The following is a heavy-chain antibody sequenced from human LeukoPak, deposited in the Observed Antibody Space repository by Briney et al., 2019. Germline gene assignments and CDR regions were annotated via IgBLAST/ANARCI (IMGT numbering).Heavy chain of an antibody. J-gene: IGHJ4*02. D-gene: IGHD5-18*01. CDR2: ISSSSSYI. CDR1: GFTFSSCS. CDR3: ARDHFRYTDY. V-gene: IGHV3-21*01. Sequence: GGSLRLSCAASGFTFSSCSMNWVRQAPGKGLEWVSSISSSSSYIYYADSVKGRFTISRDNAKNSLYLQMNSLRAEDTAVYYCARDHFRYTDYWGQGTLVTVSS.